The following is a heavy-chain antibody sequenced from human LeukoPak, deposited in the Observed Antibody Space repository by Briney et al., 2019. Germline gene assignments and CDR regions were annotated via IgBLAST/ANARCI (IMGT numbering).Heavy chain of an antibody. D-gene: IGHD7-27*01. CDR3: ARGHWGLDS. CDR1: GFTVSGNY. V-gene: IGHV3-11*04. CDR2: ISHTGTTM. J-gene: IGHJ4*02. Sequence: PGGSLRLSCAVSGFTVSGNYMSWIRQAPGKGLEWVSYISHTGTTMYYADSVKGRFTLSRDNARNSLYLQMNSLRAEDTAVYYCARGHWGLDSWGQGTLVSVSS.